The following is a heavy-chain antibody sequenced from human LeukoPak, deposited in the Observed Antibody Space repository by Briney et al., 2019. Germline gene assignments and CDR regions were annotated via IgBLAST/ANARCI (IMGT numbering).Heavy chain of an antibody. V-gene: IGHV3-15*01. CDR3: TTDLGTYYHGSQRLIPIDY. J-gene: IGHJ4*02. Sequence: GGSLRLSCVDSGFTFTNAWMSWVRQAPGKGLEWIGRIKSKTDGETTNYAEPVRGRFTISRDDSKSAVYLQMSSLKIEDTAVYYCTTDLGTYYHGSQRLIPIDYWGQGTLVTVSS. CDR2: IKSKTDGETT. CDR1: GFTFTNAW. D-gene: IGHD3-10*01.